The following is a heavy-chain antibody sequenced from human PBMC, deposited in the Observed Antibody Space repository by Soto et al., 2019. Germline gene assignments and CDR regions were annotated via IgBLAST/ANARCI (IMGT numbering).Heavy chain of an antibody. J-gene: IGHJ6*02. CDR2: IGTAGDT. Sequence: LRLSCAASGFTFSSYDMHWVRQATGKGLEWVSAIGTAGDTYYPGSVKGRFTISRENAKNSLYLQMNSLRAGDTAVYYCARASSSSGWYGYYYYGMDVWGQGTTVTVSS. CDR3: ARASSSSGWYGYYYYGMDV. V-gene: IGHV3-13*01. CDR1: GFTFSSYD. D-gene: IGHD6-19*01.